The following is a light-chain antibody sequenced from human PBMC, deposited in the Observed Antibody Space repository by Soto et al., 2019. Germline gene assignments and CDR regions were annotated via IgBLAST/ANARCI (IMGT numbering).Light chain of an antibody. V-gene: IGKV3-15*01. Sequence: EIVMTQSPATLSVSPGERATLSCRASQSVRSNLAWYQQKPGQAPRLLIYGASTRATGIPARFSGSGSGTEFTLTIRSLQSEDFAVYYCQQYNNWPPLTFGGGTKVEIK. CDR2: GAS. J-gene: IGKJ4*01. CDR1: QSVRSN. CDR3: QQYNNWPPLT.